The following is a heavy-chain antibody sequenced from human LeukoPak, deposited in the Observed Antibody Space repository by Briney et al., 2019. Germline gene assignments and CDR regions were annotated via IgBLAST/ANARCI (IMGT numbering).Heavy chain of an antibody. D-gene: IGHD7-27*01. V-gene: IGHV3-30*04. CDR3: ASLPKLGMLDY. Sequence: GGSLRLSCAASGFTFSSYAMHWVRQAPGKGLEWVAVISYDGSNKYYADSVKGRFTISRDNSKNTLYLQMNSLRAEDTAVYYCASLPKLGMLDYWGQGTLVTVSS. CDR1: GFTFSSYA. J-gene: IGHJ4*02. CDR2: ISYDGSNK.